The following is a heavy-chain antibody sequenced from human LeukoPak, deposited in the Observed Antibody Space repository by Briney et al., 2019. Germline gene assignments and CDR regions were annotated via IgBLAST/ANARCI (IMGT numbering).Heavy chain of an antibody. Sequence: ASETLSLTCTVSGGSISSSSCYWGWIRQPPGKGLGWIGSIYYSGSTYYNPSLKSRVTISVDTSKNQFSLKLSSVTAADTAVYYCARLQSSGLVWSVYWGQGTLVTVSS. D-gene: IGHD2-21*01. CDR2: IYYSGST. CDR3: ARLQSSGLVWSVY. V-gene: IGHV4-39*01. J-gene: IGHJ4*02. CDR1: GGSISSSSCY.